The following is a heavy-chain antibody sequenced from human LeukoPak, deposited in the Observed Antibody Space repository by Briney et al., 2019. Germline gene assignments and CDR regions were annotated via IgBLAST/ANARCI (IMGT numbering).Heavy chain of an antibody. CDR1: GFTFSSYA. CDR3: AKGNDYGDYAPFDY. V-gene: IGHV3-23*01. D-gene: IGHD4-17*01. J-gene: IGHJ4*02. Sequence: GGSLRLSCAASGFTFSSYAMNWVRQAPGKGLEWVSAISGSGGSTYYADSVKGRFTISRDNSKNTLYLQMNSLRAEDTAVYYCAKGNDYGDYAPFDYWGQGTLVTVSS. CDR2: ISGSGGST.